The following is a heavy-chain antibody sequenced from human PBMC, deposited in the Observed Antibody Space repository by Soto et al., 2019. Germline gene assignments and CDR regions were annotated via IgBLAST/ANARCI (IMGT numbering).Heavy chain of an antibody. CDR1: GFIFTTHS. D-gene: IGHD2-21*01. CDR3: ARDCDGEGWFRTIDY. V-gene: IGHV3-48*02. CDR2: IARTGTNT. Sequence: GGSLRLSCAASGFIFTTHSINWVRQAPWKGPEWLAYIARTGTNTYYADSVKGRFTISRDTATNSLFLQMNGLRDEDTALYYCARDCDGEGWFRTIDYWGRGTLVAVSS. J-gene: IGHJ4*02.